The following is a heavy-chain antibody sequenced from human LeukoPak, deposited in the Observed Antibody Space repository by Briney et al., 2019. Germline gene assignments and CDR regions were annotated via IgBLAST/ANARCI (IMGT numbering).Heavy chain of an antibody. CDR1: GFTFSTSW. CDR2: IKQDGSEK. CDR3: ARDILPTIFGVVISYYFDY. Sequence: GGSLRLSCAASGFTFSTSWMSWVRQAPGKGLEWVANIKQDGSEKYYVDSVKGRFTISRDNVKNSLYLQMNSLRAEDTAVYYCARDILPTIFGVVISYYFDYWGQGTLVTVSS. V-gene: IGHV3-7*03. J-gene: IGHJ4*02. D-gene: IGHD3-3*01.